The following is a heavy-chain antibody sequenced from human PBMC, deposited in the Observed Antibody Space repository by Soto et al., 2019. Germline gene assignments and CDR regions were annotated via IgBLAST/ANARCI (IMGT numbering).Heavy chain of an antibody. J-gene: IGHJ6*02. CDR3: GRGPSPRAPAGGTPYYYAMDV. D-gene: IGHD2-2*01. V-gene: IGHV1-8*02. CDR1: GYDFTAYD. Sequence: ASVKVSCKASGYDFTAYDINWVRQASGQGLEWMGWMNPINGATGSARRFQGRVSMTRNTATATAYLELNSLRSDDSAVYFCGRGPSPRAPAGGTPYYYAMDVWGQGTTVTVSS. CDR2: MNPINGAT.